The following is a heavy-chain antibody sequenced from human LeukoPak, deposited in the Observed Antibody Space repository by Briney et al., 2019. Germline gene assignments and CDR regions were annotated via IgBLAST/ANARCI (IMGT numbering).Heavy chain of an antibody. Sequence: GGSLRLSCAASGFTFSSYWMSWVRQAPGKGLEWVGRIKSKTDGGTTDYAAPVKGRFTISRDDSKNTLYLQMNSLKTEDTAVYYCTTEAVAAGVPFDYWGQGTLVTVSS. D-gene: IGHD2-15*01. CDR3: TTEAVAAGVPFDY. CDR1: GFTFSSYW. CDR2: IKSKTDGGTT. V-gene: IGHV3-15*01. J-gene: IGHJ4*02.